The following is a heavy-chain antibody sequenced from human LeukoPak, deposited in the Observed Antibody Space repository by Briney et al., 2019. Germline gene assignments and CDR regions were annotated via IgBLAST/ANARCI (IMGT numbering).Heavy chain of an antibody. V-gene: IGHV4-59*01. CDR3: ARSNYGSGSYYATIYSYYYMDV. CDR1: GGSISSYY. CDR2: IYYSGST. Sequence: SETLSLTCTVSGGSISSYYWSWIRQPPGKGLEWIGYIYYSGSTNYNPSLKSRVTISVDTSKNQFSLKLRSVTGADTAVYYCARSNYGSGSYYATIYSYYYMDVWGKGTTVTISS. J-gene: IGHJ6*03. D-gene: IGHD3-10*01.